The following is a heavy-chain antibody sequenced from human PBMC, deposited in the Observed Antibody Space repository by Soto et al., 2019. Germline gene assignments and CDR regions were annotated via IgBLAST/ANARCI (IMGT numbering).Heavy chain of an antibody. J-gene: IGHJ6*02. CDR3: AKDSGSSSWDYFFYGMGV. V-gene: IGHV3-23*01. CDR1: GFTFRSYA. CDR2: ISGGGGGT. D-gene: IGHD6-6*01. Sequence: GGSLRLSCAASGFTFRSYAMSWVRQAPGTGLEWVSFISGGGGGTYYADSVKGRFTISRDNSKNTLFLQMNSLRADDTSIYYCAKDSGSSSWDYFFYGMGVWGQGTTVTVSS.